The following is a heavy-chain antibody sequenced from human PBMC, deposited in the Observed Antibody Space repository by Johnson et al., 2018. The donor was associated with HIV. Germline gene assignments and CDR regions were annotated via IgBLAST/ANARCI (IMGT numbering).Heavy chain of an antibody. V-gene: IGHV3-30-3*01. CDR2: ISYDGSNK. Sequence: QVQLVESGGGVVQPGRSLRLSCAASGFSFSSYDMHWVRQAPGKGLEWVAVISYDGSNKYYADSVKGRFTISRDNSKNTLYLQINSLRAEDTAVYYCARGLAADAFDIWGQGTMVTVSS. J-gene: IGHJ3*02. CDR3: ARGLAADAFDI. D-gene: IGHD6-13*01. CDR1: GFSFSSYD.